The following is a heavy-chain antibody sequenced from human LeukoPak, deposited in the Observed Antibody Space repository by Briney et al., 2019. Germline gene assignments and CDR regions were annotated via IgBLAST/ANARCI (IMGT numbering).Heavy chain of an antibody. J-gene: IGHJ5*02. Sequence: GGSLRLSCAASGFTFSNFAMTWVRQAPGKGLEWVSSITGNHGATYNINSVRGRFTISRDNSQNTPYLQMNSLRAEDTAVYYCTKDPNGDYVGAFDPWGQGTLVTVSS. CDR3: TKDPNGDYVGAFDP. D-gene: IGHD4-17*01. V-gene: IGHV3-23*01. CDR2: ITGNHGAT. CDR1: GFTFSNFA.